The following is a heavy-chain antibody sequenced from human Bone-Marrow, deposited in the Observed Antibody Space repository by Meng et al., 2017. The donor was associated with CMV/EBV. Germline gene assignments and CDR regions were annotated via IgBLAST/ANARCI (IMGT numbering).Heavy chain of an antibody. CDR3: ASAGYCTNGVCYSDY. Sequence: ASVKVSCKASGYTFTGYYMHWVRQAPGQGLEWMVWINPNSGGTNYAQKFQGRVTMTRDTSISTAYMELSRLRSDDTAVYYCASAGYCTNGVCYSDYWGQGTLVTVSS. J-gene: IGHJ4*02. D-gene: IGHD2-8*01. CDR2: INPNSGGT. CDR1: GYTFTGYY. V-gene: IGHV1-2*02.